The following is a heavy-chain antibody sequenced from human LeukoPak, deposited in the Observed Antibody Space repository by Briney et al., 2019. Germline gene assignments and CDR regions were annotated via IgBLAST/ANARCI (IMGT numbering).Heavy chain of an antibody. CDR3: ARVDRNHFYIDV. CDR2: VIPLFNTP. J-gene: IGHJ6*03. Sequence: ASVKVSCKASGDISNNYVITWVRQATGQGLEWMGGVIPLFNTPNYAQRFQGRVTITTDQSTHTSYMELRSLRSEDTAVYYCARVDRNHFYIDVWGRGTTVTVSS. V-gene: IGHV1-69*05. D-gene: IGHD3-10*01. CDR1: GDISNNYV.